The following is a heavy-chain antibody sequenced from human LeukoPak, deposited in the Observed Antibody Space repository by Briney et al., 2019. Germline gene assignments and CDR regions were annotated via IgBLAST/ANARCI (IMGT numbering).Heavy chain of an antibody. D-gene: IGHD3-22*01. CDR1: GGSISSGGYY. V-gene: IGHV4-31*03. CDR3: AGENYDSSGYYMDV. Sequence: SQTLSLTCTVSGGSISSGGYYWSWIRQHPGKGLEWIGYIYYSGSTYYNPSLKSRVTISVDTSKNQFSLKLSSVTAADTAVYYCAGENYDSSGYYMDVWGKGTTVTVSS. CDR2: IYYSGST. J-gene: IGHJ6*03.